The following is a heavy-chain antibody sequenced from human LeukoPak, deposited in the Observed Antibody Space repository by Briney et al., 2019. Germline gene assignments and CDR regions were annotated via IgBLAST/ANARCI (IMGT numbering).Heavy chain of an antibody. CDR2: IIASGSST. Sequence: GGSLRLSCAASGCTFSSYAMTWVRQAPGKGLEWVSVIIASGSSTYYADSVKGRFTISRDNSKNTLYLQMNSLRAEDTAVYYCASSLSSGWGPVDDYWGQGIMVTVSS. D-gene: IGHD6-19*01. V-gene: IGHV3-23*01. J-gene: IGHJ4*02. CDR1: GCTFSSYA. CDR3: ASSLSSGWGPVDDY.